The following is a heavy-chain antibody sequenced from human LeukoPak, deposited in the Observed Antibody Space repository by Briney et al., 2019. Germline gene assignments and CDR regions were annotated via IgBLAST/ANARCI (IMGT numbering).Heavy chain of an antibody. Sequence: GGSLRLSCAASGFTFDDYGMSWVRQAPGKGLEWVSGINWNGGSTGYADSVKGRFTISRDNAKNSLYLQMNSLRAEDTALYYCARGGITIFGVVTNPDYCGQGTLCTVSS. CDR2: INWNGGST. CDR1: GFTFDDYG. J-gene: IGHJ4*02. V-gene: IGHV3-20*04. D-gene: IGHD3-3*01. CDR3: ARGGITIFGVVTNPDY.